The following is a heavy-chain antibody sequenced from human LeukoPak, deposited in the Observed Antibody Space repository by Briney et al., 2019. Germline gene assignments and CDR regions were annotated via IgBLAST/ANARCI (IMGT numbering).Heavy chain of an antibody. Sequence: ASVKVSCKASRYPYTSYGISWVRQAPGQGVEWMGWISAYNGNTNYAQKLQGRVTMTTDTSTSTAYMELRSLTSDDTAVYYCARAPINWNYVHWFDPWNRATLVTVSS. J-gene: IGHJ5*02. D-gene: IGHD1-7*01. V-gene: IGHV1-18*01. CDR2: ISAYNGNT. CDR3: ARAPINWNYVHWFDP. CDR1: RYPYTSYG.